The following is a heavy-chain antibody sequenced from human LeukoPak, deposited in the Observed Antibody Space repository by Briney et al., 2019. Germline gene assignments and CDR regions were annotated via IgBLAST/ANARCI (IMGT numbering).Heavy chain of an antibody. CDR2: IGGSSGST. V-gene: IGHV3-23*01. CDR3: AKLVGAIPTDY. D-gene: IGHD1-26*01. J-gene: IGHJ4*02. Sequence: GGSLRLSCATSGFTFNNTWMNWVRQAPGKGLEWVSTIGGSSGSTHYADSVKGRFTISRDNSKNTLYLQMNSLRAEDTAVYYCAKLVGAIPTDYWGQGTLVTVSS. CDR1: GFTFNNTW.